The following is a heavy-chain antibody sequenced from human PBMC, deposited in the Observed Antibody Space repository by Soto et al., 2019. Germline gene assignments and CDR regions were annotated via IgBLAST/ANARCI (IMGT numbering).Heavy chain of an antibody. Sequence: GGSLRLSCVGSGFTFISYAMSWVRQVPGKGLEWVSSISDAAGSAYYVDSVKGRLTISRDNSKKTPYLQMNSLRAEDSAVYYCARPYGGKIGDAPDLWGPGTMVTVSS. D-gene: IGHD4-17*01. CDR2: ISDAAGSA. V-gene: IGHV3-23*01. CDR1: GFTFISYA. CDR3: ARPYGGKIGDAPDL. J-gene: IGHJ3*01.